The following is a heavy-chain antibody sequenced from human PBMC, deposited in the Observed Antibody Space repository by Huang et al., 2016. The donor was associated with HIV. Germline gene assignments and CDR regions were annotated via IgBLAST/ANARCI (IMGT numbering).Heavy chain of an antibody. CDR1: GFTFSSYW. CDR3: ARTYDYNDPGAFDI. J-gene: IGHJ3*02. V-gene: IGHV3-7*01. CDR2: IKGSEK. D-gene: IGHD4-4*01. Sequence: EVQLVDSGGGLVQPGGSLRLSCAASGFTFSSYWMNWVRQAPGKGLEWVANIKGSEKYYVNSGKGRFTISGDNAKNSLFLQMNSLGAEDTAVYYCARTYDYNDPGAFDIWGQGTMVTVSS.